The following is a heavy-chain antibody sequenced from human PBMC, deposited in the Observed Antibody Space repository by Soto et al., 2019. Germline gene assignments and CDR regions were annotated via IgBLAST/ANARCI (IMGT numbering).Heavy chain of an antibody. J-gene: IGHJ4*02. CDR1: GYTFTSYG. CDR3: AMSFAYCGGDCYPFDY. CDR2: ISAYNGNT. D-gene: IGHD2-21*02. V-gene: IGHV1-18*01. Sequence: ASVKVSCKASGYTFTSYGISWVRQAPGQGLEWMGWISAYNGNTNYAQKPQGRVTMTTDTSTSTAYMELRSLRSDDTAVYYCAMSFAYCGGDCYPFDYWGQGTLVTVSS.